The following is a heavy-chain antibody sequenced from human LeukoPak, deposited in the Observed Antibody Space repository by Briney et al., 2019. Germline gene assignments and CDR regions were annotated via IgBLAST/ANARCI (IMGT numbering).Heavy chain of an antibody. V-gene: IGHV3-74*01. CDR2: IISNEDSA. CDR3: VRGGIASAFDI. Sequence: GGSLRLSCAASGFTFSSNWMHWVRQAPGKGLVWVSRIISNEDSATYADSVKGRFTISRDNAKNTLYLQMNSLRAEDTAVYYCVRGGIASAFDIWGQGTMVTVSS. J-gene: IGHJ3*02. CDR1: GFTFSSNW. D-gene: IGHD6-13*01.